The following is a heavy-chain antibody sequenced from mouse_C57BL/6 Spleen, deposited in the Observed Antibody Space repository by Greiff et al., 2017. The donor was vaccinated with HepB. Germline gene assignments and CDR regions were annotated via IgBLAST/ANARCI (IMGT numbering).Heavy chain of an antibody. CDR2: ISDGGSYT. J-gene: IGHJ2*01. V-gene: IGHV5-4*03. CDR1: GFTFSSYA. Sequence: EVKLMESGGGLVKPGGSLKLSCAASGFTFSSYAMSWVRQTPEKRLEWVATISDGGSYTYYPDNVKGRFTISRDNAKNNLYLQMSHLKSEDTAMYYCARASREYYFDYWGQGTTLTVSS. CDR3: ARASREYYFDY.